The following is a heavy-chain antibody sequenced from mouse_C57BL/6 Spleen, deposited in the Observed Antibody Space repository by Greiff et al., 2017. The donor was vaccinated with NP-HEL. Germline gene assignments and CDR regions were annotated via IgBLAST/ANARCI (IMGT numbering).Heavy chain of an antibody. CDR1: GYTFTDYE. Sequence: VQLQQSGAELVRPGASVTLSCKASGYTFTDYEMHWVKQTPVHGLEWIGAIDPETGGTAYNQKFKGKAILTADKSSSTAYMELRSLTSEDSAVDYCTSRDYDGYYGYWYFDVWGTGTTVTVSS. V-gene: IGHV1-15*01. CDR3: TSRDYDGYYGYWYFDV. D-gene: IGHD2-3*01. J-gene: IGHJ1*03. CDR2: IDPETGGT.